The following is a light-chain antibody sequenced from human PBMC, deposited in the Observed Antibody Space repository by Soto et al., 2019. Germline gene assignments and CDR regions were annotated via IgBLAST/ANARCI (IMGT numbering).Light chain of an antibody. Sequence: DIRMTQSPSSLSVSVGDRVTLSCRASQSISSYLNWYQQKPGKAPKLLIYGASSLHSGVPARFSGSGSGTDFTLTISSLQPEDFATYYCQQCYSSPRTFGQGTKVDIK. V-gene: IGKV1-39*01. CDR3: QQCYSSPRT. CDR1: QSISSY. CDR2: GAS. J-gene: IGKJ1*01.